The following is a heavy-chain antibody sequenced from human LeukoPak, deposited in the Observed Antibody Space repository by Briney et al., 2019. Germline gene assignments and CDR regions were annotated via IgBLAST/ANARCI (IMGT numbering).Heavy chain of an antibody. CDR2: FDPEDGET. CDR3: AINAYCSSNSCWGNYYYYYMDV. D-gene: IGHD2-2*01. J-gene: IGHJ6*03. Sequence: ASVKVSCKVSGYTLTELSMHWVRQAPGKGLEWMGGFDPEDGETIYAQKSQGRVTLTEDTSTDTAYMELSSLRSADTVMYYCAINAYCSSNSCWGNYYYYYMDVWGKGTTVTDSS. V-gene: IGHV1-24*01. CDR1: GYTLTELS.